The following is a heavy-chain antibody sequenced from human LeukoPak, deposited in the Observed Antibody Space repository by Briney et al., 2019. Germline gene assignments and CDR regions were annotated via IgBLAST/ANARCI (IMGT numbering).Heavy chain of an antibody. CDR3: AKDQRLESPHYLDS. CDR2: ISASGGRT. D-gene: IGHD1-1*01. Sequence: GGSLRLSCADSGFTFSSSGMSWVRQVPGKGLEWVSGISASGGRTYYADSVRGRFTISRDNSKNTLYVHMNGLRGEETAVYDCAKDQRLESPHYLDSWGQGTLVTVSS. J-gene: IGHJ4*02. CDR1: GFTFSSSG. V-gene: IGHV3-23*01.